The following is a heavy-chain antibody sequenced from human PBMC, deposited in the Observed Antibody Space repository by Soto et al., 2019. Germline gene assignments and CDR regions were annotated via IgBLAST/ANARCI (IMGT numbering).Heavy chain of an antibody. CDR2: ISGSGDST. CDR3: ANDRDGAAAGPTKFYDMDV. Sequence: EVQLLESGGGLVQPGGSLRLSCAASGFTFSSYAMSWVRQAPGKGLEWVSVISGSGDSTYYADSVRGRFTISRDNSKNTVYLQMNRLRAEDTAVYYCANDRDGAAAGPTKFYDMDVWGQGTTVTVSS. J-gene: IGHJ6*02. V-gene: IGHV3-23*01. CDR1: GFTFSSYA. D-gene: IGHD6-13*01.